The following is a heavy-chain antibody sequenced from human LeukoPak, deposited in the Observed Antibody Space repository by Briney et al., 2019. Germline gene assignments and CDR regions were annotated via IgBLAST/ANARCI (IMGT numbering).Heavy chain of an antibody. CDR3: ARDGPINDFWSGYYSYYYYYMDV. V-gene: IGHV4-4*07. J-gene: IGHJ6*03. D-gene: IGHD3-3*01. Sequence: RPSETLSLTCTVSGGSISSYYWSWIRQPAGKGLEWIGRIYTSGSTNYNPSLKSRVTMSVDTSKNQFSLKLSSVTAADTAVYYCARDGPINDFWSGYYSYYYYYMDVWGKGTTVTVSS. CDR2: IYTSGST. CDR1: GGSISSYY.